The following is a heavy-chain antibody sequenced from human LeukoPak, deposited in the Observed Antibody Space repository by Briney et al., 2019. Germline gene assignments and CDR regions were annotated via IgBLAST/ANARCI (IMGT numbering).Heavy chain of an antibody. V-gene: IGHV5-51*01. D-gene: IGHD5-12*01. CDR3: ARQKHSGYGESFDY. Sequence: GASLKISCKGSGSGFTSDWIGWGRQMPGKGLEWMGIIYPGDSDARYSPSFQGQVTISADKSISTAYLQWSSLKASDTAMYYCARQKHSGYGESFDYWGQGTLVTVSS. CDR1: GSGFTSDW. CDR2: IYPGDSDA. J-gene: IGHJ4*02.